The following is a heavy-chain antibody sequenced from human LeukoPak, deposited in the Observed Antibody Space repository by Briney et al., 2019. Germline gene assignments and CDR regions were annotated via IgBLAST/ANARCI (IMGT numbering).Heavy chain of an antibody. Sequence: GGSLRLSCAASGFIFSSFWIHWVRQGPGKGLVWVSRINSDGSDTDYADSVKGRFTISRDNAKHTVYLQMNSLRAEDTAAYYCARGGNYVSGSLDYWGQGTLVTVLS. CDR1: GFIFSSFW. V-gene: IGHV3-74*01. D-gene: IGHD3-16*01. J-gene: IGHJ4*02. CDR2: INSDGSDT. CDR3: ARGGNYVSGSLDY.